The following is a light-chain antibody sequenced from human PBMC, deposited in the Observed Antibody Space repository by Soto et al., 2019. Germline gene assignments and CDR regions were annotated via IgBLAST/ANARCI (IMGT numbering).Light chain of an antibody. V-gene: IGLV2-8*01. Sequence: QSVRTQPPSASGSPGQSVTISCTGTNSDVGGYNYVSWYQQHPGKAPKLMIYEVSKRPSGVPDRFSGSKSGNTASLTVSGLQAEDEADYYCNSYAGSTVFGGGTKLTVL. CDR3: NSYAGSTV. CDR2: EVS. CDR1: NSDVGGYNY. J-gene: IGLJ2*01.